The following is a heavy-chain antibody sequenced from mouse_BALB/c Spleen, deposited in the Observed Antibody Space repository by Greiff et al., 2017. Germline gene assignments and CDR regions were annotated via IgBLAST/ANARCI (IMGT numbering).Heavy chain of an antibody. CDR2: IRLKSNNYAT. J-gene: IGHJ2*01. CDR1: GFTFSNYW. Sequence: EVKVEESGGGLVQPGGSMKLSCVASGFTFSNYWMNWVRQSPEKGLEWVAEIRLKSNNYATHYAESVKGRFTISRDDSKSSVYLQMNNLRAEDTGIYYCTSLYDYLDYWGQGTTLTVSS. CDR3: TSLYDYLDY. V-gene: IGHV6-6*02. D-gene: IGHD2-3*01.